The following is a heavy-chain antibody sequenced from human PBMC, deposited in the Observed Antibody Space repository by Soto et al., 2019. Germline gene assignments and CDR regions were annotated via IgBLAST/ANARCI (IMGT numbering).Heavy chain of an antibody. V-gene: IGHV1-8*01. J-gene: IGHJ4*02. Sequence: GASVKVSCKASGYTFTSYDINWVRQATGQGLEWMGWMNPNSGNTGYAQKFQGRVTMTRNTSISTAYMELSSLRSEDTAVYYCARVSIYCSGGSCSSYFDYWGQGTLVTVSS. CDR3: ARVSIYCSGGSCSSYFDY. CDR1: GYTFTSYD. D-gene: IGHD2-15*01. CDR2: MNPNSGNT.